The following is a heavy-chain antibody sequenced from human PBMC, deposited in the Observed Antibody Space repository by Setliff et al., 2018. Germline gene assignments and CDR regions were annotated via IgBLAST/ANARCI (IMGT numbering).Heavy chain of an antibody. Sequence: GASVKVSCKASGYTFTNSAIHWVCQAPGQRPEWMGWINTGNANTKYSQKFQCRVTITRDASASTAYMELSSLRSEDTAVYYCARDGFEIVVVPAAIYYYYYMDVWGKGTTVTVSS. CDR1: GYTFTNSA. CDR3: ARDGFEIVVVPAAIYYYYYMDV. CDR2: INTGNANT. V-gene: IGHV1-3*04. J-gene: IGHJ6*03. D-gene: IGHD2-2*01.